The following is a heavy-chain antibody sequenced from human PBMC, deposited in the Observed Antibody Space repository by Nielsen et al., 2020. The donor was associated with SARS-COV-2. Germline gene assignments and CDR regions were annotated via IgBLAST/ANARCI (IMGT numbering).Heavy chain of an antibody. CDR1: GFIFSSYS. J-gene: IGHJ1*01. CDR3: AKDDGDYEYFQH. CDR2: ISSSGRVI. Sequence: GGSLRLSCAASGFIFSSYSLNWVRQAPGKELEWVSYISSSGRVIYYADSVKGRFTISRDNAKNALYLQMDSLRDEDTAVYYCAKDDGDYEYFQHWGQGTLVTVSS. D-gene: IGHD4-17*01. V-gene: IGHV3-48*02.